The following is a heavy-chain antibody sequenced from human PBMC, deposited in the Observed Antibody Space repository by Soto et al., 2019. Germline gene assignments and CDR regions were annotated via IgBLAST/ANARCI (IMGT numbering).Heavy chain of an antibody. CDR1: GFTFSSYW. Sequence: EVQLVESGGGLVQPGGSLRLSCAASGFTFSSYWMSWVRQAPGKGLEWVANIKQDGSEKYYVDSVKGRFTISRDNAKNSLYLQMNSLRAEDTAVYYCARGSRQSFAEKTYYYDSSGYYVFDYWGQGTLVTVSS. J-gene: IGHJ4*02. D-gene: IGHD3-22*01. V-gene: IGHV3-7*03. CDR2: IKQDGSEK. CDR3: ARGSRQSFAEKTYYYDSSGYYVFDY.